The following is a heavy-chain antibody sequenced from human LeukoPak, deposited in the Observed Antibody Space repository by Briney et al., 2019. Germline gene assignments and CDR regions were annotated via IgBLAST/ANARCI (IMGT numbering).Heavy chain of an antibody. J-gene: IGHJ4*02. D-gene: IGHD3-10*01. V-gene: IGHV3-48*04. CDR2: ISISGSIT. Sequence: GGSLRLSCAASGFIFSYYSMNWVRQAPGKGLEWVSYISISGSITYYADSVKGRFTISRDNAKNSPYLQMNSLRAEDTAVYYCARKSSGSYAYWGQGTLVTVSS. CDR3: ARKSSGSYAY. CDR1: GFIFSYYS.